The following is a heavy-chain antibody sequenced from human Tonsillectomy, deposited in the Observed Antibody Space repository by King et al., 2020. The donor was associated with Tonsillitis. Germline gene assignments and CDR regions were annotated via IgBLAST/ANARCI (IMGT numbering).Heavy chain of an antibody. V-gene: IGHV3-9*01. J-gene: IGHJ4*02. CDR2: ISWNSGSI. CDR3: AKDGRAAPFDY. CDR1: GFTFDDYA. D-gene: IGHD6-13*01. Sequence: VQLVESGGGLVQPGRSLRLSCAASGFTFDDYAMHWVRQAPGKGLEWGSGISWNSGSIGYADSVKGRFTISRDNAKNSLYLQMNSLRAEDTALYYCAKDGRAAPFDYWGQGTLVTVSS.